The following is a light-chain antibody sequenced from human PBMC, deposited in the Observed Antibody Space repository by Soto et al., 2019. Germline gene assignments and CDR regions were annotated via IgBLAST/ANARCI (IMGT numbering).Light chain of an antibody. CDR1: SSNIGSNY. V-gene: IGLV1-47*01. Sequence: QLVLTQPPSASGTPGQRVTISCSGSSSNIGSNYVYWYQQLPGTAPKLLIYRNNQRPSGVPDRFSGSKSGTSASLAISGLRSEDEADYYCAAWDDSLSGRFVVFGGGTKVTVL. J-gene: IGLJ2*01. CDR3: AAWDDSLSGRFVV. CDR2: RNN.